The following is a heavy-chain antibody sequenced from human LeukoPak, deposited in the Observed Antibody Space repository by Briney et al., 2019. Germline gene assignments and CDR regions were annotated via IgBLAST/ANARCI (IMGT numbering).Heavy chain of an antibody. V-gene: IGHV3-21*01. D-gene: IGHD3-3*01. CDR1: GFTFSTYS. J-gene: IGHJ4*02. CDR3: ATLATDFWSGYSTDFDY. CDR2: ISSRSSYM. Sequence: GGSLRLSCEASGFTFSTYSMNWVRQAPGKGLEWVSSISSRSSYMYCADSLKGRFTISRDNAKNSLYLQMNSLRAEDTAVYYCATLATDFWSGYSTDFDYWGQGILVTVSS.